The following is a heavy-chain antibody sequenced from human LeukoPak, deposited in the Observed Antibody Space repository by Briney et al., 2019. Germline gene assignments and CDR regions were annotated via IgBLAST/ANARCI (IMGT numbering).Heavy chain of an antibody. CDR2: IYNSGRT. Sequence: SETLSLTCTVSGGSISSYYWSWIRQPPGKGLEWIGYIYNSGRTNYNPSLRSRVTTSVDTPNNQFSLKLSSVTAADTAVYYCARALVSSAWYFDLWGRGTLVTVSS. CDR1: GGSISSYY. J-gene: IGHJ2*01. CDR3: ARALVSSAWYFDL. D-gene: IGHD3-16*02. V-gene: IGHV4-59*01.